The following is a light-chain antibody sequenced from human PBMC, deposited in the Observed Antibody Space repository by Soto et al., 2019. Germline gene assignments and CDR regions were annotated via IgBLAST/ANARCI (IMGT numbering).Light chain of an antibody. Sequence: QSALTQPASVSGSPGQSIAISCTGTTSDVGGYNHVSWYQQHPGNAPKLMIYEVSDRPSGVPNRFSGSKSGSTASLTISGLQAEDEADYYCSSYTSSRGGVFGGGTKVTVL. CDR2: EVS. CDR3: SSYTSSRGGV. V-gene: IGLV2-14*01. J-gene: IGLJ2*01. CDR1: TSDVGGYNH.